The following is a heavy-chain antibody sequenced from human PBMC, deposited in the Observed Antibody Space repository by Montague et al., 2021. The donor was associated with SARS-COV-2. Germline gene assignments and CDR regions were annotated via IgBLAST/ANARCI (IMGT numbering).Heavy chain of an antibody. D-gene: IGHD3-9*01. CDR2: INQGGAP. CDR1: RGSFSNYY. CDR3: ARGRPVQGSFRHFDSISSGALDI. J-gene: IGHJ3*02. V-gene: IGHV4-34*01. Sequence: SETLSLTCAVSRGSFSNYYWTWIRQSPGEGLEWIGEINQGGAPNSTPSLKSRVTISLDTSKKQISLKLNSVTVADTAVFFCARGRPVQGSFRHFDSISSGALDIWAQGSLVIVSS.